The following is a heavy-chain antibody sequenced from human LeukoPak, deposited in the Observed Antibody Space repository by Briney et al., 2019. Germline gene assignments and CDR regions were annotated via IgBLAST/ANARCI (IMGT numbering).Heavy chain of an antibody. Sequence: SVKVSCKASGGTFSSYAISWVRQAPGQGLEWMGGIIPIFGTANYAQKFQGRVKITADESTSTAYMELSSLRSEDTAVYYCARDGSGSYYTWFDPWGQGTLVTVSS. CDR3: ARDGSGSYYTWFDP. J-gene: IGHJ5*02. CDR1: GGTFSSYA. V-gene: IGHV1-69*13. D-gene: IGHD3-10*01. CDR2: IIPIFGTA.